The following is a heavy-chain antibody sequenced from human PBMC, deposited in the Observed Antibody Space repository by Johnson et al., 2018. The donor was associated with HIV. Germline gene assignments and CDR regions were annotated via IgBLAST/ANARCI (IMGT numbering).Heavy chain of an antibody. V-gene: IGHV3-11*04. D-gene: IGHD1-26*01. CDR1: GFPVSSSY. CDR3: ARDWVGTNAFDI. CDR2: ISSGGDST. Sequence: QVQLVESEGGLVQPGGSLRLSCAASGFPVSSSYMSWVRQAPGKGLEWVSYISSGGDSTYYTDSVKGRFTISRDNGKNSLFLLMNSLRAEDTAVYYCARDWVGTNAFDIWGQGTMVTVSS. J-gene: IGHJ3*02.